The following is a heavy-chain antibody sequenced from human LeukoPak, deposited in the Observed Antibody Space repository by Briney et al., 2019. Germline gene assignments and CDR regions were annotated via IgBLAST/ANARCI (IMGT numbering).Heavy chain of an antibody. CDR3: AKHYGSGTYYNYFTY. Sequence: PGGSLRLSCAASGFSFSSYALSWVRQAPWRELEWVSAISDSGGRTYYADFVKGRFTISRDNSENTLFLQMSSLRAEDTATYYCAKHYGSGTYYNYFTYCGQGTLVSVSS. V-gene: IGHV3-23*01. CDR2: ISDSGGRT. D-gene: IGHD3-10*01. J-gene: IGHJ4*02. CDR1: GFSFSSYA.